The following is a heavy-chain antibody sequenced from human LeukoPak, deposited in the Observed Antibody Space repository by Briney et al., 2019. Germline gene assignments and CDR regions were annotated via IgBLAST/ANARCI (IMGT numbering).Heavy chain of an antibody. CDR1: GFRFSDYY. CDR2: TSYSGSPI. V-gene: IGHV3-11*04. Sequence: KPGGSLRLSCGASGFRFSDYYMAWIRQAPGKGLEWISYTSYSGSPIDYADSMKGRFTISRDNAKNSLYLQMDSLRVEDKGVYYCARGLCSYDYWGQGTLVTVSS. J-gene: IGHJ4*02. D-gene: IGHD3-16*01. CDR3: ARGLCSYDY.